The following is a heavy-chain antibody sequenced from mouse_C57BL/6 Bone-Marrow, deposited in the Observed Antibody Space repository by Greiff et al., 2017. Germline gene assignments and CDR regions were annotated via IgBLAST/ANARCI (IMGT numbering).Heavy chain of an antibody. CDR2: IYPGAGDT. J-gene: IGHJ4*01. D-gene: IGHD2-5*01. CDR3: ARRSNFYYYARDY. CDR1: GYAFSSYW. Sequence: QVQLQPSWAELVKPGASVKISCKASGYAFSSYWMNWVKQRPGKGLEWIGQIYPGAGDTNYNGKFKGKATLTADKSSSTAYMQLSSLTSEDSAVYCCARRSNFYYYARDYWGQGTSVTVSS. V-gene: IGHV1-80*01.